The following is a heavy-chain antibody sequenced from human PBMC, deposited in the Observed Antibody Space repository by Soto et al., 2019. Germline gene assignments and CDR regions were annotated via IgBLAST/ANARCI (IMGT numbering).Heavy chain of an antibody. V-gene: IGHV1-46*01. J-gene: IGHJ4*02. CDR2: IHPSGAGT. CDR3: ARDQHYYDSSGQTWDY. Sequence: QVQLVQSGAEVKKPGASVKVSCKASGYTFTSYYMYWVRQAPGQGLEWVGMIHPSGAGTSYAQMFPGRVTMTRDRTPSTGYTELSSVRSEDTTVYYCARDQHYYDSSGQTWDYWGQGTLVTVSS. CDR1: GYTFTSYY. D-gene: IGHD3-22*01.